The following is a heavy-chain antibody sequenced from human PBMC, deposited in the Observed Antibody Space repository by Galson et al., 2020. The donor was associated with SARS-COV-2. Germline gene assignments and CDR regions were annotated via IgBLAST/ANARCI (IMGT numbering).Heavy chain of an antibody. CDR3: ARDRDGSHYYLGY. V-gene: IGHV3-7*01. J-gene: IGHJ4*02. D-gene: IGHD1-26*01. CDR2: IKQDGSAK. Sequence: GGSLRLSCAAYGFTFSSYWMSWVRQAPGKGLEWVANIKQDGSAKYYVDSVKGRFTISRDNAKHSLYLQMNSRRAEDTAVYYCARDRDGSHYYLGYWGQGTLVTVSS. CDR1: GFTFSSYW.